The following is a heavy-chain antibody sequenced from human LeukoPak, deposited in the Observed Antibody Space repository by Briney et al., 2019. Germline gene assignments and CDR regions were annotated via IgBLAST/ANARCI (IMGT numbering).Heavy chain of an antibody. J-gene: IGHJ4*02. CDR2: IYYSGST. CDR1: GGSISSYY. V-gene: IGHV4-59*08. CDR3: ARSYDSSGYYFNLGFDY. Sequence: PSETLSLTCTVSGGSISSYYWSWIRQPPGKGLEWIGYIYYSGSTNYNPSLKSRVTISVDTSKNQFSLKLSSVTAADTAVYYCARSYDSSGYYFNLGFDYWGQGILVTVSS. D-gene: IGHD3-22*01.